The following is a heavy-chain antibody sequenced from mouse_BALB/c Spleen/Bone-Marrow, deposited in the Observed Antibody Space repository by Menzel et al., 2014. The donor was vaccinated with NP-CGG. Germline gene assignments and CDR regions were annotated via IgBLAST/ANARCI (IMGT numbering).Heavy chain of an antibody. Sequence: VKLQESGAELARPGASVKMSCKASGYTFTSYTIQWVKQRPGQGLEWIGYINPSSGYTDYNQKFEDKTTLTADKSSNTAYMQLTSLTSEDSAVYSCAREARTGAWFTYWGQGTLVTVSA. D-gene: IGHD4-1*01. J-gene: IGHJ3*01. CDR1: GYTFTSYT. CDR2: INPSSGYT. V-gene: IGHV1-4*02. CDR3: AREARTGAWFTY.